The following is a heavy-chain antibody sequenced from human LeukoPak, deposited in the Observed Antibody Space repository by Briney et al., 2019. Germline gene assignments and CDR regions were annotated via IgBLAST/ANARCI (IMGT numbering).Heavy chain of an antibody. V-gene: IGHV3-74*01. CDR1: GFIFSQFW. Sequence: PGGSLRLSCAGSGFIFSQFWMQWVRQVPGKGLVWVSRINGDGSSANYADSVKGRFTISTDNAKNTLYLQMNSLRAEDAAVYYCARDGLPAARDIWGQGTMVTVSS. CDR2: INGDGSSA. J-gene: IGHJ3*02. CDR3: ARDGLPAARDI. D-gene: IGHD6-6*01.